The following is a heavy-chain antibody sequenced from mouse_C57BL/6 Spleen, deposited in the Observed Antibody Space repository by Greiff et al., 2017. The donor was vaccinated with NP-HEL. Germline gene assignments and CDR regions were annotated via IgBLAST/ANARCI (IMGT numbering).Heavy chain of an antibody. Sequence: DVKLVESGGGLVKPGGSLKLSCAASGFTFSDYGMHWVRQAPEKGLEWVAYISSGSSTIYYADTVKGRFTISRDNANNTLFMQMTSLRSEDTAMYYCASPHYGSSYYYAMDYWGQGTSVTVSS. J-gene: IGHJ4*01. V-gene: IGHV5-17*01. D-gene: IGHD1-1*01. CDR3: ASPHYGSSYYYAMDY. CDR1: GFTFSDYG. CDR2: ISSGSSTI.